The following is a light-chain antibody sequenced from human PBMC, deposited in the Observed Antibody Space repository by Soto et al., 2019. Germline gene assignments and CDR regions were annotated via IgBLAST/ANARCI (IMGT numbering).Light chain of an antibody. CDR1: SSEVGGYNY. V-gene: IGLV2-11*01. Sequence: QSALTQPRSVSGSRGRSVTISCTGTSSEVGGYNYVSWYRQHPGKAPKLMIYDVTKRPSGVPDRFSGSKSGNTASLTISGLQAEDEADYYCCSYAGSYTYVFGTGTNLTVL. CDR3: CSYAGSYTYV. J-gene: IGLJ1*01. CDR2: DVT.